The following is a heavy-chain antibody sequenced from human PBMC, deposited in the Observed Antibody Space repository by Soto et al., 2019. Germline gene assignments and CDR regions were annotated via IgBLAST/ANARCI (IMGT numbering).Heavy chain of an antibody. Sequence: EVQLLESGGGLVQPGGYLRLSCAASGFTFSSYAMSWVRQAPGKGLEWVSAISGSGASTYYADSVQGRFTISRDNSKITLYLQMNSLRAEDTAVYYCAHFDWFIDYWGQGTLVTVSS. J-gene: IGHJ4*02. CDR1: GFTFSSYA. D-gene: IGHD3-9*01. CDR3: AHFDWFIDY. V-gene: IGHV3-23*01. CDR2: ISGSGAST.